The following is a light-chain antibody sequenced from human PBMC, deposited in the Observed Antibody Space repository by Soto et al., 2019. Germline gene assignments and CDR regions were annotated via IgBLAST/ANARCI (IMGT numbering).Light chain of an antibody. J-gene: IGLJ2*01. CDR2: EVS. Sequence: QSVLTQPASVSGSPGQSITISCTGTSSDVGGSNYVSWFQQRPGKAPKLMIYEVSNRPSGVSNRFSGSKSGNTASLTISGLQAEDEADYYCSSDTTSSTLGVFGGGTQLTVL. CDR1: SSDVGGSNY. V-gene: IGLV2-14*01. CDR3: SSDTTSSTLGV.